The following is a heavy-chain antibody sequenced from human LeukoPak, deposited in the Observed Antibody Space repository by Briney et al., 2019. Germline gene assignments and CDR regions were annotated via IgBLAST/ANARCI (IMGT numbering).Heavy chain of an antibody. CDR3: AKVPREGYCSGGSCYVFYFDY. J-gene: IGHJ4*02. Sequence: GGSLRLSCAASGFTFSSYAMSWVRQAPGKGLEWVSAISGSGGSTYYADSVKGRFTISRDNSKNTLYLQMDSLRAEGTAVYYCAKVPREGYCSGGSCYVFYFDYWGQGTLVTVSS. V-gene: IGHV3-23*01. D-gene: IGHD2-15*01. CDR1: GFTFSSYA. CDR2: ISGSGGST.